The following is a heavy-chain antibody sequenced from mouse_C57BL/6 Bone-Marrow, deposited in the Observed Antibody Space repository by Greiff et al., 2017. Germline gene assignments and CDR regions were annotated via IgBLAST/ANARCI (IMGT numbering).Heavy chain of an antibody. CDR2: FYPGSGSI. Sequence: QVQLKQSGAELVKPGASVTLSCKASGYTFTEYTIHWVKQRSGQGLEWIGWFYPGSGSIKYNEKFKDKATLTADKSSSTVYMELSRLTSEVSAVYFCARHKTSLYYYGSSYRYFDYWGQGTTLTVS. J-gene: IGHJ2*01. D-gene: IGHD1-1*01. CDR1: GYTFTEYT. CDR3: ARHKTSLYYYGSSYRYFDY. V-gene: IGHV1-62-2*01.